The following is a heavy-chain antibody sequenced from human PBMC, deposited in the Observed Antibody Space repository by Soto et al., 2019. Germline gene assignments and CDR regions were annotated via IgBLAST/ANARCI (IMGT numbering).Heavy chain of an antibody. V-gene: IGHV3-23*01. Sequence: GGSLRLSCAASGFTFSSYAMSWVRQAPGKGLEWVSAISGSGGSTYYADSVKGRFTISRDNSKNTLYLQMNSLRAEDTAVYYCAKFIKRNSSSYFYFFDYWGKGTLVTVSS. D-gene: IGHD6-6*01. CDR3: AKFIKRNSSSYFYFFDY. CDR1: GFTFSSYA. CDR2: ISGSGGST. J-gene: IGHJ4*02.